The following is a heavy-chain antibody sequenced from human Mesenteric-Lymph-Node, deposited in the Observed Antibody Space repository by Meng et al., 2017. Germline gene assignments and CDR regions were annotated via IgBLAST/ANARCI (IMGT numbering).Heavy chain of an antibody. Sequence: GESLKISCAASGFTFSSYAMSWVRQAPGKGLEWVSAISGSGGSTYYADSVKGRFTISRDNSKNTLYLQMNSLRAEDTAVYYCARGFPYYDFWSGYFYWGQGTLVTVSS. D-gene: IGHD3-3*01. J-gene: IGHJ4*02. CDR3: ARGFPYYDFWSGYFY. V-gene: IGHV3-23*01. CDR1: GFTFSSYA. CDR2: ISGSGGST.